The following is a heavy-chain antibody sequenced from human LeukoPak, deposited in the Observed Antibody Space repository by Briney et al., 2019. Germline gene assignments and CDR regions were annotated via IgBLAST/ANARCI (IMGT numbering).Heavy chain of an antibody. J-gene: IGHJ5*02. CDR2: IYYSGST. CDR3: ARGRRESCSGGSCRLRRVNWFDP. D-gene: IGHD2-15*01. V-gene: IGHV4-59*01. Sequence: SETLSLTCTVSGGSISSYYWSWIRQPPGKGLEWIGYIYYSGSTNYNPSLKSRVTISVDTSENQFSLKLSSVTAADTAVYYCARGRRESCSGGSCRLRRVNWFDPWGQETLVTVSS. CDR1: GGSISSYY.